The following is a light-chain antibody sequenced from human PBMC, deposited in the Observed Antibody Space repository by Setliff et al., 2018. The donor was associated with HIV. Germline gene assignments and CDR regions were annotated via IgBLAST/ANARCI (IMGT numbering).Light chain of an antibody. V-gene: IGLV1-44*01. CDR3: AAWDDSLKGPV. CDR1: SSNIGANT. CDR2: QDD. J-gene: IGLJ1*01. Sequence: QSALAQPPSTSGTPGQKVSISCSGSSSNIGANTVSWYQHLPGTAPKLVIYQDDRRPSGGPARFSGSKSGTSASLAISGLQSEDEADYYCAAWDDSLKGPVFGSGTKVTV.